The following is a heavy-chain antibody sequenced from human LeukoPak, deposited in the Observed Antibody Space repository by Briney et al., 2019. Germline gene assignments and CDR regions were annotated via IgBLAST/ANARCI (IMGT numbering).Heavy chain of an antibody. CDR3: ARSNYYYYYMDV. Sequence: GGSLRLSCAASGFTFSTYSINWVRQAPGKGLEWVSYISSDSSTIYYADSLKGRFTISRDNAKNTLYLQMNSLRAEDTAVHYCARSNYYYYYMDVWGKGTTVTISS. V-gene: IGHV3-48*04. J-gene: IGHJ6*03. CDR1: GFTFSTYS. CDR2: ISSDSSTI.